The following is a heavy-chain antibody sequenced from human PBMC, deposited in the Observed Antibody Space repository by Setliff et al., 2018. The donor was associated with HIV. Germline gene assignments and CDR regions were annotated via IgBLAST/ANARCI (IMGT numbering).Heavy chain of an antibody. CDR3: ARSGALATSTWSPFDY. V-gene: IGHV4-61*02. J-gene: IGHJ4*01. Sequence: SETLSLTCTVSGGSISSGSYYWSWIRQPAGKGLEWSGRIYTSGSTKYNPSLKSRVTISVDTAKTQFSLKLSAVTAADTALYYCARSGALATSTWSPFDYWGHGNQVTVSS. CDR2: IYTSGST. D-gene: IGHD6-19*01. CDR1: GGSISSGSYY.